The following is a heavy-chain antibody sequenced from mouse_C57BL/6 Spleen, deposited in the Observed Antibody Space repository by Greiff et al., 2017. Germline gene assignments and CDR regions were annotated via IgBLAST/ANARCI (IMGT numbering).Heavy chain of an antibody. J-gene: IGHJ2*01. CDR2: ISYSGST. V-gene: IGHV3-1*01. Sequence: EVKLQESGPGMVKPSQSLSLTCTVTGYSITSGYDWHWIRHFPGNKLEWMGYISYSGSTNYNPSLKSRISITHDTSKNHFFLKLNSVTTEDTATYYCAREGLLHYFDYWGQGTTLTVSS. D-gene: IGHD2-3*01. CDR3: AREGLLHYFDY. CDR1: GYSITSGYD.